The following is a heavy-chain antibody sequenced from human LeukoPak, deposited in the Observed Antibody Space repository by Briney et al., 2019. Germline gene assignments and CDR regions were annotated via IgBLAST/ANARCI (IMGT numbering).Heavy chain of an antibody. CDR2: FERKADGGTV. J-gene: IGHJ5*02. D-gene: IGHD3-10*01. CDR1: GLTVNDAW. V-gene: IGHV3-15*04. CDR3: TTGGHYYGS. Sequence: GGSLRLSCAASGLTVNDAWMSWVRQAPGKGLEWVGRFERKADGGTVDYDAPVKGRFTISGDGSKNTLFLQMNSLEIDDTAVYYCTTGGHYYGSWGQGTLVTVSS.